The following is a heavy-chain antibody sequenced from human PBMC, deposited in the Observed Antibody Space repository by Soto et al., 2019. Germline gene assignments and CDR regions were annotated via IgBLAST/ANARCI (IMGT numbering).Heavy chain of an antibody. D-gene: IGHD3-3*01. Sequence: QVQLQESGPGLVKPLGTLSLTCGVSGGSISSSNWWRWVRQPPGKGLEWIGEFHHTGSTNYNPSLKSRVTISLDKSKNQFSLKLTSVTAADTAVYYCASRGGLAYFDYWGQGTLVTVSS. J-gene: IGHJ4*02. V-gene: IGHV4-4*02. CDR1: GGSISSSNW. CDR3: ASRGGLAYFDY. CDR2: FHHTGST.